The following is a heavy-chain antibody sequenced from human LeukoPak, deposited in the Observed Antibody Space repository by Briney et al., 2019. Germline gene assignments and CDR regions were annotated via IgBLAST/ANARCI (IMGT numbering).Heavy chain of an antibody. CDR1: GFTFDDYA. CDR3: AKDSGYDSTPAAFDI. Sequence: GGSLRLSCAASGFTFDDYAMHWVRQAPGKGLEWVSGISWNSGSIGYADSVKGRFTISRDNAKNSLYLQMNSLRAEDTALYYCAKDSGYDSTPAAFDIWGQGTMVTVSS. J-gene: IGHJ3*02. V-gene: IGHV3-9*01. CDR2: ISWNSGSI. D-gene: IGHD3-22*01.